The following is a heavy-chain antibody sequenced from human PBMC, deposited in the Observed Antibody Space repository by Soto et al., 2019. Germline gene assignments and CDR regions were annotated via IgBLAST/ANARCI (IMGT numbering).Heavy chain of an antibody. V-gene: IGHV1-69*01. CDR2: IIPLFATA. J-gene: IGHJ3*01. Sequence: QVQLVQSGAEVKKPGSSVKVSCKASGGTFSTFAVSWVRQAPGQGLEWMGGIIPLFATARYAQKFEDRLSIIADDSTNTASMDLNNLRPEDTAVYFCATSGLDVLGYHYTNTAGFGLWGRGTMVSVSS. CDR1: GGTFSTFA. CDR3: ATSGLDVLGYHYTNTAGFGL. D-gene: IGHD3-22*01.